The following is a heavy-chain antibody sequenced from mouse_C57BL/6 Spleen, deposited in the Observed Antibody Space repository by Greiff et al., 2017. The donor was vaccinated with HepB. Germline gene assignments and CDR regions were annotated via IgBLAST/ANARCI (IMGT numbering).Heavy chain of an antibody. J-gene: IGHJ2*01. D-gene: IGHD2-2*01. V-gene: IGHV1-55*01. CDR2: IYPGSGST. CDR1: GYTFTSYW. Sequence: QVQLKQSGAELVKPGASVKMSCKASGYTFTSYWITWVKQRPGQGLEWIGDIYPGSGSTNYNEKFKSKATLTVDTSSSTAYMQLSSLTSEDSAVYYCARWGYDQEVDYWGQGTTLTVSS. CDR3: ARWGYDQEVDY.